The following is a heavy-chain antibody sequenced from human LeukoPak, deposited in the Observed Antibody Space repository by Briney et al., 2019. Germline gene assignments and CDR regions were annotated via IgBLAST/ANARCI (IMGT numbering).Heavy chain of an antibody. J-gene: IGHJ4*02. CDR3: ARGPRWLQDYFNF. D-gene: IGHD5-24*01. CDR1: GGSISSSSYY. CDR2: IYYSGST. V-gene: IGHV4-39*07. Sequence: PSETLSLTCTVSGGSISSSSYYWGWIRQPPGKGLEWVGSIYYSGSTYYNPSLKSRVTISVDTSENQFSLKLNSVTAVDTAVYYCARGPRWLQDYFNFWGQGTLVTVSS.